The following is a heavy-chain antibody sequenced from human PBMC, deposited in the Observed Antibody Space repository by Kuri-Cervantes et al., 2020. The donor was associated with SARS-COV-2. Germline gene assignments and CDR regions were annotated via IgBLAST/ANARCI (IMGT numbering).Heavy chain of an antibody. D-gene: IGHD2-15*01. Sequence: GESLKISCAASGFTISSYGMHWVRQAPGKGLEWVAFIRYDGSNKYYADSVKGRFTISRDNSKNTLYLQMNSLRAEDTAVYYCARAPGYCSGGSCYSGGGYWGQGTLVTVSS. CDR2: IRYDGSNK. CDR3: ARAPGYCSGGSCYSGGGY. J-gene: IGHJ4*02. V-gene: IGHV3-30*02. CDR1: GFTISSYG.